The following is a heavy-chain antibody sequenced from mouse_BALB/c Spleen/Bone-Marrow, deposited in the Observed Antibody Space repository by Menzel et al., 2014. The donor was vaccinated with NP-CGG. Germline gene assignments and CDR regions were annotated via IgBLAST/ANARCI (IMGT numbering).Heavy chain of an antibody. J-gene: IGHJ1*01. CDR1: GYAFTNYL. Sequence: QVHVKQSGAELVRPGTSVKVSCKASGYAFTNYLIEWVKQRPGQGLEWIGVVNPGSGGTNYNEKFKGKATLTADKSSSTAYMQLSSLTSDDSAVYFCARELGRWYFDVWGAGTTVTVSS. CDR3: ARELGRWYFDV. CDR2: VNPGSGGT. V-gene: IGHV1-54*01. D-gene: IGHD4-1*01.